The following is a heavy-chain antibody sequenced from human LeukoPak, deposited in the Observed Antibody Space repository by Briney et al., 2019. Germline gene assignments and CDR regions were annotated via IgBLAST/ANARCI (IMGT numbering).Heavy chain of an antibody. Sequence: GGSLRLSCAASGFTFSTYGMHWVRQAPGKGLEWVAFIRYDGSNKYYADSVKGRFTISRDNSKNTLYLQMNSLRAEDTAVYYCANRPTVAVAGMGRAFDIWGQGTMVTVSS. CDR3: ANRPTVAVAGMGRAFDI. J-gene: IGHJ3*02. CDR1: GFTFSTYG. CDR2: IRYDGSNK. D-gene: IGHD6-19*01. V-gene: IGHV3-30*02.